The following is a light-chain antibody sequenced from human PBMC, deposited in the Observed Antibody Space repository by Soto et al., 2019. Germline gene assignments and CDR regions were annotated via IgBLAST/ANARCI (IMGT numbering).Light chain of an antibody. CDR2: LNSDGSH. CDR3: QTWGTGSHV. J-gene: IGLJ7*01. CDR1: SGHSSYA. V-gene: IGLV4-69*01. Sequence: QPVLTQSPSASASLGASVKLTCTLSSGHSSYAIAWHQQQPEKGPRYLMKLNSDGSHSKGDGIPDRFSGSSSGAARYLTISSLQSEDEADYYCQTWGTGSHVFGGGTQLTVL.